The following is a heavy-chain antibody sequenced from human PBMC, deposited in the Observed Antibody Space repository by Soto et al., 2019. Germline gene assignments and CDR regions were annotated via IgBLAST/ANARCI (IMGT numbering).Heavy chain of an antibody. V-gene: IGHV4-34*01. Sequence: SVTLSLTCTVSRASLASSSWAWIRQPPGKGLEWIGEINHSGSTNYNPSLKSRVTVSVDTSKNQISLKLTSVTAADTAVYFCARGSPVVLVPAALVPAPLRRGMDVWGQGTTVT. J-gene: IGHJ6*02. CDR1: RASLASSS. D-gene: IGHD2-2*01. CDR3: ARGSPVVLVPAALVPAPLRRGMDV. CDR2: INHSGST.